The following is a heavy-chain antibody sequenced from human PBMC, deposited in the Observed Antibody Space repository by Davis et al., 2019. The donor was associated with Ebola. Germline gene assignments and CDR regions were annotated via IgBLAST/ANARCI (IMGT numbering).Heavy chain of an antibody. V-gene: IGHV3-73*01. CDR1: GFTFSGSA. CDR3: TAGGGSSRDY. Sequence: GSLRLSCAASGFTFSGSAMHWVRQASGKGLEWVGRIRSKANSYATAYAASVKGRFTISRDDSKNTAYLQMNSLKTEDTAVYYCTAGGGSSRDYWGQGTLVTVSS. D-gene: IGHD1-26*01. CDR2: IRSKANSYAT. J-gene: IGHJ4*02.